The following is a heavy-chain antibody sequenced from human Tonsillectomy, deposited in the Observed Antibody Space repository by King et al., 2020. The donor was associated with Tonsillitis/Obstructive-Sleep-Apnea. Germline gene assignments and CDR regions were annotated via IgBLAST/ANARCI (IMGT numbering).Heavy chain of an antibody. D-gene: IGHD5-12*01. V-gene: IGHV3-33*01. J-gene: IGHJ3*02. CDR2: IWYDGSNK. CDR1: AFTFSSYG. Sequence: VQLVESGGGVVQPGRSLRLSCAASAFTFSSYGMHWVRQAPGKGLEWVAVIWYDGSNKDYADSVKGRFTISRDNSKNILYLQMNSLRVEDTAVYYCARVESYSGYDDALDIWGQGTMVTVSS. CDR3: ARVESYSGYDDALDI.